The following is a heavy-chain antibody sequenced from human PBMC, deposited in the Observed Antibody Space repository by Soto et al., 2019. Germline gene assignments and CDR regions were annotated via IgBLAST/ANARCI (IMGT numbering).Heavy chain of an antibody. J-gene: IGHJ5*02. CDR2: IYYSGST. V-gene: IGHV4-30-4*01. CDR3: ARVGGINWFDP. Sequence: SETLSLTCSVSGGSLSDGDYFWSWIRQPPGKGLEWIGYIYYSGSTYYNPSLKSRVTISVDTSKNQFSLKLSSVTAADTAVYYCARVGGINWFDPWAQGTLVTVSS. D-gene: IGHD3-16*01. CDR1: GGSLSDGDYF.